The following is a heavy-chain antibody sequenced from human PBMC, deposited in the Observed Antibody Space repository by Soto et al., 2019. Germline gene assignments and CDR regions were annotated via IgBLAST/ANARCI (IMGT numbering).Heavy chain of an antibody. CDR2: IWYDGSNK. J-gene: IGHJ4*02. D-gene: IGHD6-13*01. Sequence: GGSLRLSCAASGFTFSSYGMHWVRQAPGKGLEWVAVIWYDGSNKYYADSVKGRFTISRDNSKNTLYLQMNSLRAEDTAVYYCARAEQQLVRSADYWGQGTLVTVSS. CDR1: GFTFSSYG. CDR3: ARAEQQLVRSADY. V-gene: IGHV3-33*01.